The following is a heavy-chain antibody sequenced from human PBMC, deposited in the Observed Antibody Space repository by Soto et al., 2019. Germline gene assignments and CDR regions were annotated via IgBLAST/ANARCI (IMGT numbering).Heavy chain of an antibody. Sequence: ASVTVSCKASGGTFSSYTISWVRQAPGQGLEWMGRIIPILGIANYAQKFQGRVTITADKSTSTAYMELSSLRSEDTAVYYCARGSLNRNTSYRPFDYWGQGTLVTVSS. V-gene: IGHV1-69*02. CDR1: GGTFSSYT. CDR2: IIPILGIA. CDR3: ARGSLNRNTSYRPFDY. J-gene: IGHJ4*02. D-gene: IGHD1-26*01.